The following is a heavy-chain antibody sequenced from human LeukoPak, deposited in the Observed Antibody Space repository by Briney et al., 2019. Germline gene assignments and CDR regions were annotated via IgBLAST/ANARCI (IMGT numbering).Heavy chain of an antibody. CDR3: ARDTKYAFDN. J-gene: IGHJ4*02. CDR2: IGISSGNT. D-gene: IGHD2-2*01. V-gene: IGHV3-48*01. CDR1: GFTFSSYS. Sequence: GGSLRLSCAASGFTFSSYSMNWVRQAPGKGLEWISYIGISSGNTKYADSVKGRFTISGDKAKNSVYLQMNSLRVEDTAVYYCARDTKYAFDNWGQGALVTVSS.